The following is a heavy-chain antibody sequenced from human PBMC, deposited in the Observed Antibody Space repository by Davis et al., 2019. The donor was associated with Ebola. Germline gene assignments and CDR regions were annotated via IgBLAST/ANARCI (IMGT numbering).Heavy chain of an antibody. CDR1: GYTFTSYG. D-gene: IGHD4-11*01. Sequence: ASVKVSCKASGYTFTSYGISWVRQAPGQGLEWMGWISAYNGNTNYAQKLQGRVTMTTDTSTSTVYMELRSLRSDDTAVYYCARDQKTTVPKPYYYYYGMDVWGQGTTVTVSS. CDR2: ISAYNGNT. CDR3: ARDQKTTVPKPYYYYYGMDV. J-gene: IGHJ6*02. V-gene: IGHV1-18*01.